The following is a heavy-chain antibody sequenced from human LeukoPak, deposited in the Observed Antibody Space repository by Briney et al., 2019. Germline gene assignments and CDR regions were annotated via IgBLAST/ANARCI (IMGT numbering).Heavy chain of an antibody. D-gene: IGHD6-13*01. CDR1: GYTFTSYD. J-gene: IGHJ5*02. CDR2: MNPNSGNT. V-gene: IGHV1-8*01. Sequence: ASVKVSCKASGYTFTSYDINWVRQATGQGLEWMGWMNPNSGNTGYAQKFQGRVTMTRNTSISTAYMELSSLRSEDTAVYYCARSLGIAAAGTVWFDPWGQGTLVTVSS. CDR3: ARSLGIAAAGTVWFDP.